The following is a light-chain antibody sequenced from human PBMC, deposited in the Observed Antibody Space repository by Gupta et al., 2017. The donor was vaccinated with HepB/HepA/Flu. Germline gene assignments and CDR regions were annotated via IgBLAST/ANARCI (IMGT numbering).Light chain of an antibody. Sequence: DIQLTQSPSFLSASVGDRVTITCRASQGIGSYLDWYQQRPGKALNLLIYAASTLQSGVPSRFSGSGSGTEFSLSISSLQAEDFATYYCQQVNTYPRTFGQGTKVEIK. V-gene: IGKV1-9*01. J-gene: IGKJ1*01. CDR3: QQVNTYPRT. CDR1: QGIGSY. CDR2: AAS.